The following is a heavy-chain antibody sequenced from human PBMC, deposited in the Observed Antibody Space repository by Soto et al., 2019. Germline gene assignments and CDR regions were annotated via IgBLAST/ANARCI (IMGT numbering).Heavy chain of an antibody. Sequence: SVKVSCKASGGTFSSYAISWVRQAPGQGLEWMGGIIPIFGTANYAQKFQGRVTITADKSTSTAYMELSSLRSEDTAVYYCARLSRSGTTTDGAFEIWGQGTMV. CDR1: GGTFSSYA. CDR2: IIPIFGTA. CDR3: ARLSRSGTTTDGAFEI. V-gene: IGHV1-69*06. J-gene: IGHJ3*02. D-gene: IGHD1-7*01.